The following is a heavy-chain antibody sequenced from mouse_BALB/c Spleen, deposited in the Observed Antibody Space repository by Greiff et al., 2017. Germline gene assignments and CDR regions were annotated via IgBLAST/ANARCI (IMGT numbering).Heavy chain of an antibody. V-gene: IGHV1-7*01. CDR1: GYTFTSYW. CDR3: ARPYYDYGGYFDD. J-gene: IGHJ2*01. Sequence: QVQLQQSGADLAKPGASVKMSCKASGYTFTSYWMHWVKQRPGQGLEWIGYINPSTGYTEYNQKFKDKATLTADKSSSTAYMQLSSLTSEDSAVYYCARPYYDYGGYFDDWGQGTTLTVSS. CDR2: INPSTGYT. D-gene: IGHD2-4*01.